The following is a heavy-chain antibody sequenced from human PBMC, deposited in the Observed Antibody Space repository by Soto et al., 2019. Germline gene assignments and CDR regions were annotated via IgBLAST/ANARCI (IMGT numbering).Heavy chain of an antibody. CDR2: ISWSSGSI. J-gene: IGHJ6*02. CDR3: AKEFLDAAMGYYYGCMDV. Sequence: EVQLVESGGGLVQPGRSLRLSCAASGFTFDDYAMHWVRQAPGKGLEWVSGISWSSGSISYADSVKGRFTISRDNAKNSLDLQMNSLIDEDTAWYYGAKEFLDAAMGYYYGCMDVWGQGTTVTVSS. CDR1: GFTFDDYA. V-gene: IGHV3-9*01. D-gene: IGHD5-18*01.